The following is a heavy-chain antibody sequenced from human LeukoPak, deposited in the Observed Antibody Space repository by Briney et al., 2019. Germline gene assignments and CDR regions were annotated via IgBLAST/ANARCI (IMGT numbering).Heavy chain of an antibody. D-gene: IGHD2-21*02. Sequence: GGSLRLSCAASGFTFSSYAMSWVRQTPGKGLEWVSAISGGGDTTYYADSVTGRFTISRDNSKDTLFLQMHSLRPGDTAVYYCVREDTPATANYWGQGTLVTISS. CDR3: VREDTPATANY. CDR1: GFTFSSYA. V-gene: IGHV3-23*01. J-gene: IGHJ4*02. CDR2: ISGGGDTT.